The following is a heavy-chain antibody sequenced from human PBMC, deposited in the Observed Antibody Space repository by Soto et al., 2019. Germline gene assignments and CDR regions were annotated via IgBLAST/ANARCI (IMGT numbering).Heavy chain of an antibody. CDR3: ARRNYYDSSGYYYPGWYYYGMDV. D-gene: IGHD3-22*01. CDR2: IIPIFGTA. J-gene: IGHJ6*02. Sequence: SVKVSCKASGGTFSSYAISWVRQAPGQGLEWMGGIIPIFGTANYAQKFQGRVTITADNSTSTAYMELSSLRSEDTAVYYCARRNYYDSSGYYYPGWYYYGMDVCGQGTTVTVSS. CDR1: GGTFSSYA. V-gene: IGHV1-69*06.